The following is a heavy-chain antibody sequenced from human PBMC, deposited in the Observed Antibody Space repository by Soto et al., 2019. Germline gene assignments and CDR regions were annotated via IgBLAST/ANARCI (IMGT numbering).Heavy chain of an antibody. CDR1: GFTFTSYG. V-gene: IGHV3-30*03. J-gene: IGHJ1*01. CDR2: ISYDGGLQ. Sequence: QAHLVESGGGVVQPGRSLRLSCAASGFTFTSYGMHWVRQAPGTRLEWVAVISYDGGLQHYADSVKGRFTISRDNSKNILFLKRTALGDEATVVYYCGPERGYAQASSPSSWGRGTLVSVSS. D-gene: IGHD3-10*01. CDR3: GPERGYAQASSPSS.